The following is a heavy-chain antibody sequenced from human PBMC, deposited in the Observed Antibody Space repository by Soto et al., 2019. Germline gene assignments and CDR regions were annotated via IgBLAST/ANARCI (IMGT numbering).Heavy chain of an antibody. CDR1: GFTFSSYG. V-gene: IGHV3-30*03. D-gene: IGHD6-19*01. CDR3: ATGYSSGWAYYYYGMDV. J-gene: IGHJ6*02. Sequence: GGSLRLSCAASGFTFSSYGMHWVRQAPGKGLEWVAAISYDGSNKYYADSVKGRFTISRDNSKNTLYLQMNSLRAEDTAVYYCATGYSSGWAYYYYGMDVWGQGTTVTVSS. CDR2: ISYDGSNK.